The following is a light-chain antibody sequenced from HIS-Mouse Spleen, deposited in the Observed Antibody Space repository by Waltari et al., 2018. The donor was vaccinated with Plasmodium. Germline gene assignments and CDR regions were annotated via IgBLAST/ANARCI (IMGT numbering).Light chain of an antibody. J-gene: IGLJ3*02. Sequence: SSELTQDPAVSVALGQTVRITCQGDSLRSYYASWYQPKPGPAPVLVIYGKNNRPSGIPDRFSGSSSGNTASLTITGAQAEDEADYYCNSRDSSGNHLVFGGGTKLTVL. CDR1: SLRSYY. CDR3: NSRDSSGNHLV. CDR2: GKN. V-gene: IGLV3-19*01.